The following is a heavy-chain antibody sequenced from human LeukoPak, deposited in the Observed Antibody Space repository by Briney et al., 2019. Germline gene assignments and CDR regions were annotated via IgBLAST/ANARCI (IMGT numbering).Heavy chain of an antibody. CDR2: SYYSGSS. J-gene: IGHJ3*02. CDR3: ARHVVVTPGAFDI. V-gene: IGHV4-39*01. CDR1: GGSISSSAYY. D-gene: IGHD3-22*01. Sequence: SETLSLTCTVSGGSISSSAYYWGWIRQPPGKGLEWIGSSYYSGSSYYSPSLKSRVTISVDTSKNQFSLKLSSVTAADTAVYYCARHVVVTPGAFDIWGQGTMVTVSS.